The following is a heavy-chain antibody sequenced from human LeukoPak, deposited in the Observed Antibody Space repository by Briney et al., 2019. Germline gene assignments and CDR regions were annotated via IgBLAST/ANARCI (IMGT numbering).Heavy chain of an antibody. J-gene: IGHJ4*02. Sequence: GGSLRFSCAASGFTFSSYSMNWVRQAPGKGLEWVSYISSSSNTIYYADSVKGRFTISRDNAKNSLFLQMNSLRDEDTSVYYCARAVTVVTRGGLVFDYWGQGTLVTVSS. D-gene: IGHD2-21*02. CDR1: GFTFSSYS. V-gene: IGHV3-48*02. CDR3: ARAVTVVTRGGLVFDY. CDR2: ISSSSNTI.